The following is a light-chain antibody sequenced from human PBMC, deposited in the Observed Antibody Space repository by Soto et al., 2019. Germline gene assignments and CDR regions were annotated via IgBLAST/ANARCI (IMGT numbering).Light chain of an antibody. CDR1: QSISNF. CDR2: SAY. Sequence: IQMTQSPSSLSASVGDRVTITCRASQSISNFLNWYQQRPGKAPKLLIYSAYSLQSGVPSRFSGSGSGTDFSLTISSLHPEDCATYYCQQTNGSPLTFGGGTKVEIK. V-gene: IGKV1-39*01. J-gene: IGKJ4*01. CDR3: QQTNGSPLT.